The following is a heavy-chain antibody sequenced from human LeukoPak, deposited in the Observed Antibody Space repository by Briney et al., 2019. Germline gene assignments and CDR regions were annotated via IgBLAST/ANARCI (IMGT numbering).Heavy chain of an antibody. J-gene: IGHJ4*02. V-gene: IGHV3-7*02. Sequence: GGSLRLSCETSGFTFSSYWMSWVRQAPGKGLEWVANIKQDGSEKYYVDSVKGRFTISRDNAKNSLYLQMNSLRAEDTAVYYCARADYDSSGFPFDYWGQGTLVTVSS. CDR1: GFTFSSYW. CDR2: IKQDGSEK. D-gene: IGHD3-22*01. CDR3: ARADYDSSGFPFDY.